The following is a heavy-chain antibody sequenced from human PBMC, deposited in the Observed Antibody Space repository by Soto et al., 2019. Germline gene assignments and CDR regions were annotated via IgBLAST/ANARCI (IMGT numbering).Heavy chain of an antibody. D-gene: IGHD2-2*01. CDR3: ARDFVVVVPAAMDLNYYGMDV. V-gene: IGHV1-46*01. CDR1: GYTFTSYG. J-gene: IGHJ6*02. CDR2: INPCGGNT. Sequence: ASVKVSCKASGYTFTSYGISWVRQAPGQGLEWMGIINPCGGNTSYAQKLQGRVTMTRDTSTSTVYMELSSLRSEDTAVYYCARDFVVVVPAAMDLNYYGMDVWGQGTTVTVSS.